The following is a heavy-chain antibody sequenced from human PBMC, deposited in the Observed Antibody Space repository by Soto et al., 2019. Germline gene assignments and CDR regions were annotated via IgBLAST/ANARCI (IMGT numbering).Heavy chain of an antibody. J-gene: IGHJ6*02. CDR3: ASISYSSGWSAQVWHYYYGMDA. CDR1: GCSISSSSYY. Sequence: PXETLSLTCAVSGCSISSSSYYWGWIRQPRGKGLEWIGIIYYSGSTYYNPSLKSRVTISVDTSKNQFSLKLSSVTAADTAVYYCASISYSSGWSAQVWHYYYGMDAWGQGTTVTVSS. CDR2: IYYSGST. D-gene: IGHD6-19*01. V-gene: IGHV4-39*01.